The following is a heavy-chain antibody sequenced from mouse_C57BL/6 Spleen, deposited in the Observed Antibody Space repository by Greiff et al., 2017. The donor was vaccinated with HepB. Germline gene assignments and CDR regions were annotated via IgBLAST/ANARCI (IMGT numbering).Heavy chain of an antibody. D-gene: IGHD2-4*01. CDR3: ARKTYYDYDEDAMDY. CDR2: IYPGSGNT. V-gene: IGHV1-76*01. CDR1: GYTFTDYY. J-gene: IGHJ4*01. Sequence: LVESGAELVRPGASVKLSCKASGYTFTDYYINWVKQRPGQGLEWIARIYPGSGNTYYNEKFKGKATLTAEKSSSTAYMQLSSLTSEDSAVYFCARKTYYDYDEDAMDYWGQGTSVTVSS.